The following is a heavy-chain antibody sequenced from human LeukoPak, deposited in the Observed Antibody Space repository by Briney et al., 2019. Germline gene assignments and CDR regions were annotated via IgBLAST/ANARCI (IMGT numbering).Heavy chain of an antibody. V-gene: IGHV4-59*01. CDR3: AREKVDTAMVTSPRKDYYYMDV. CDR2: IHYSGST. Sequence: SETLSLTCSVSGGSISRYYWSRIRQPPGKGLEWIGYIHYSGSTNYNPSLKSRVTISGDTSKNQFSLKVSSVTAADTAVYYCAREKVDTAMVTSPRKDYYYMDVWGKGTTVTVSS. J-gene: IGHJ6*03. CDR1: GGSISRYY. D-gene: IGHD5-18*01.